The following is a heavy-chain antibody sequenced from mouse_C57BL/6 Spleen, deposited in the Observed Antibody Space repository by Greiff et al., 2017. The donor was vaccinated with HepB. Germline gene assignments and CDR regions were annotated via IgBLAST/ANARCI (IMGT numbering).Heavy chain of an antibody. CDR3: ARYVLLMDY. Sequence: QVHVKQPGAELVKPGASVKLSCKASGYTFTSYWMHWVKQRPGQGLEWIGMIHPNSGSTNYNEKFKSKATLTVDKSSSTAYMQLSSLTSEDSAVYYCARYVLLMDYWGQGTSVTVSS. CDR2: IHPNSGST. D-gene: IGHD2-12*01. J-gene: IGHJ4*01. V-gene: IGHV1-64*01. CDR1: GYTFTSYW.